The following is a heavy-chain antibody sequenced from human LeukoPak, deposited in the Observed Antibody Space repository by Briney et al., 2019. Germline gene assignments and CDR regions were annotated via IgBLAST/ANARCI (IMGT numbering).Heavy chain of an antibody. CDR1: GFTFSSYW. CDR3: ANLVGSMVRGVKLDY. D-gene: IGHD3-10*01. CDR2: IRYDGSNK. V-gene: IGHV3-30*02. Sequence: SGGSLRLSCAASGFTFSSYWMNWVRQAPGKGLEWVAFIRYDGSNKYYADSVKGRFTISRDNSKNTLYLQMNSLRAEDTAVYYCANLVGSMVRGVKLDYWGQGTLVTVSS. J-gene: IGHJ4*02.